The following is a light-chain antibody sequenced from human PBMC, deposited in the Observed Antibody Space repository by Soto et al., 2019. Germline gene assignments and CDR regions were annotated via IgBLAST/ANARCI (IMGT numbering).Light chain of an antibody. CDR3: QSYDSSLSGWV. CDR2: GNS. V-gene: IGLV1-40*01. Sequence: QSVLTQPPSVSGAPGQRVTISCTGSSSNIGAGYNVHWYQQLPGTAPKLLISGNSNRPSGVRDRFSGSNSGTSASLAITGLHDEDEEDYYCQSYDSSLSGWVFGGGTKLTVL. CDR1: SSNIGAGYN. J-gene: IGLJ3*02.